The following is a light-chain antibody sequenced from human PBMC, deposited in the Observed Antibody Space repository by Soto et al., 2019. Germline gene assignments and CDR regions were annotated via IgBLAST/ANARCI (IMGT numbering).Light chain of an antibody. CDR3: QQYFTSPRT. CDR1: QSLSYNY. V-gene: IGKV3-20*01. CDR2: GAS. Sequence: EIVLTQSPGTLSLSPGERATLSCTASQSLSYNYVAWYQQKPGQAPRLLICGASNRATGIPDRFSGSGFGTDFTLTISSLEPDDFAVYYCQQYFTSPRTFGPGTKVEIK. J-gene: IGKJ1*01.